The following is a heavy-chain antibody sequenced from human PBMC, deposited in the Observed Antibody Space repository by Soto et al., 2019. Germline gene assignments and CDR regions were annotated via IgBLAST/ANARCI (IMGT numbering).Heavy chain of an antibody. D-gene: IGHD3-16*02. Sequence: QVQLQESGPGLVRPSQTLSLTCTVTGGSIASGGYYWSWIRQHPGKGLEWIGHIYYSGTTYYNPSHKSRLLISVDISKNQFCLTLTSLTDADTAVYFCARDGGAYFDYAWQSYRAPACLDYWGQGTLVTVSS. CDR2: IYYSGTT. CDR1: GGSIASGGYY. V-gene: IGHV4-31*03. CDR3: ARDGGAYFDYAWQSYRAPACLDY. J-gene: IGHJ4*02.